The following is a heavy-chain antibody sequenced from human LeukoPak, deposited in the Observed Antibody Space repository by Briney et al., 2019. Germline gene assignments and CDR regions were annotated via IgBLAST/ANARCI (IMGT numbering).Heavy chain of an antibody. J-gene: IGHJ3*01. D-gene: IGHD1-26*01. Sequence: SETLSLTCTVSGGSISNNYWSWIRQPPGKGLEWIGFIHYSGSTNYNPSFKSRITMSVDMSKNQFSLKLSSVTAADTAVYYCARDSPSGSGAIDVWGQGTMVTVSS. V-gene: IGHV4-59*01. CDR1: GGSISNNY. CDR3: ARDSPSGSGAIDV. CDR2: IHYSGST.